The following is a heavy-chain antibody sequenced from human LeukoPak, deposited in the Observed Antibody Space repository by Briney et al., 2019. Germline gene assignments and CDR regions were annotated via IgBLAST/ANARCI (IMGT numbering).Heavy chain of an antibody. CDR2: VNSDGSST. CDR1: GFTFSSYW. D-gene: IGHD1-1*01. Sequence: PGGSLRLSCAASGFTFSSYWMHWVRQAPGKGLVWVSRVNSDGSSTSYADSVKGRFTISRDNAKNSLYLQMNSLRAEDSAVYYCARIYGYTMDVWGQGTTVTVSS. J-gene: IGHJ6*02. V-gene: IGHV3-74*01. CDR3: ARIYGYTMDV.